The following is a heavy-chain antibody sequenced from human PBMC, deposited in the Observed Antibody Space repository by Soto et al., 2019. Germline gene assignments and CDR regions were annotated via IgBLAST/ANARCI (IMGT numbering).Heavy chain of an antibody. CDR1: GGSISSGGYS. D-gene: IGHD1-26*01. Sequence: QQQLQESGSGLVKPSQTLSLTCAVSGGSISSGGYSWRWIRQPPGKGLEWNGDINYSGSTYYNPSLKSRATISIDRSKNHFSLELTSVTAADTAVYYCARESGAGATNWFDPWGQGTLVTVSS. CDR2: INYSGST. J-gene: IGHJ5*02. V-gene: IGHV4-30-2*01. CDR3: ARESGAGATNWFDP.